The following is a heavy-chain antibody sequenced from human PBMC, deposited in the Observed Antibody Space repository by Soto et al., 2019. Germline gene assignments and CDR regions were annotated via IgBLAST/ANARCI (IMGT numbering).Heavy chain of an antibody. CDR1: GFTFDDYA. Sequence: EVQLVESGGGLVQPGRSLRLSCAASGFTFDDYAMHWVRQAPGKGLEWVSGISWNSGSIGYADSVKGRFTISRDNAKNSLYLQMNSLRAEDTALYYCAKATIHDYGDYALPFDYWGQGTLVTVSS. V-gene: IGHV3-9*01. J-gene: IGHJ4*02. CDR2: ISWNSGSI. D-gene: IGHD4-17*01. CDR3: AKATIHDYGDYALPFDY.